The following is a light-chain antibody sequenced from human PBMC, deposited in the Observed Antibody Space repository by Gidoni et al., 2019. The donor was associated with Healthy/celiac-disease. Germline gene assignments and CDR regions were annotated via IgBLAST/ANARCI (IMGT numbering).Light chain of an antibody. CDR2: SNN. V-gene: IGLV1-44*01. Sequence: QSVLTQPPSASGPPGQRVTISCSGSSSNIGSNTVNWYQQRPGTATKLLIYSNNQRPSGVTDRFSGSKSGTSASLAISGLQPEDEADYYWAAWDDSLNGLWVFGGGTKLTVL. CDR1: SSNIGSNT. J-gene: IGLJ3*02. CDR3: AAWDDSLNGLWV.